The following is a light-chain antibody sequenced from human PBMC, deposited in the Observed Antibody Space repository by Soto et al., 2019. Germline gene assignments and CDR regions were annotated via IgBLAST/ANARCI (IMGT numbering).Light chain of an antibody. CDR2: GAS. J-gene: IGKJ1*01. V-gene: IGKV3-15*01. CDR3: QQYNNWTRRT. CDR1: QSVSSI. Sequence: EIEMTQSPATLSASPGERATLSCRASQSVSSILALYQEKPGQAARLLIYGASTRATGMPARFSGSGSGAEFTLTISSRQSEDFAVYYCQQYNNWTRRTFGQGTKVDI.